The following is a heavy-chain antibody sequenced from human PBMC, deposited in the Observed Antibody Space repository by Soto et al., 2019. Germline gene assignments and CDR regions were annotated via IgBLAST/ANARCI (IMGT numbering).Heavy chain of an antibody. CDR2: ISSSSSYI. J-gene: IGHJ4*02. CDR3: ARDRAGSGSYYNPFDY. Sequence: GGSLRLSCAASGFTFSSYSMNWVRQAPGKGLEWVSSISSSSSYIYYADSVKGRFTISRDNAKNSLYLQMNSLRAEDTAVYYCARDRAGSGSYYNPFDYWGQGTLVTVSS. CDR1: GFTFSSYS. D-gene: IGHD3-10*01. V-gene: IGHV3-21*01.